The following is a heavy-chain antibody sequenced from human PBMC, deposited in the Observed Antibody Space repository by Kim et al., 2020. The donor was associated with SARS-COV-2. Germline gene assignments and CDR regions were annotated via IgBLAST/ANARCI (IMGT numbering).Heavy chain of an antibody. CDR3: ARSYGSGSYFMPYYYYGMDV. V-gene: IGHV4-34*01. D-gene: IGHD3-10*01. CDR1: GGSFSGYY. J-gene: IGHJ6*02. Sequence: SETLSLTCAVYGGSFSGYYWSWIRQPPGKGLEWIGEINHSGSTNYNPSLKSRVTISVDTSKNQFSLKLSSVTAADTAVYYCARSYGSGSYFMPYYYYGMDVWGQGTTVTVSS. CDR2: INHSGST.